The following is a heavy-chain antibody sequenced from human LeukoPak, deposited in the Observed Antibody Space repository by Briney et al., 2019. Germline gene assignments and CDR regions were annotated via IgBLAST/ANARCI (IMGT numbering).Heavy chain of an antibody. CDR1: GFTFSTYA. D-gene: IGHD2-15*01. J-gene: IGHJ4*02. CDR3: ARGGGLLVAATFDY. CDR2: IYSDGRT. Sequence: GGSLRPSCAASGFTFSTYAMSWVRQAPGKGLEWVSVIYSDGRTYYADSVKGRFTISRDKSKNTLYLQMNSLRAEDTAVYYCARGGGLLVAATFDYWGQGTLVTVSS. V-gene: IGHV3-53*01.